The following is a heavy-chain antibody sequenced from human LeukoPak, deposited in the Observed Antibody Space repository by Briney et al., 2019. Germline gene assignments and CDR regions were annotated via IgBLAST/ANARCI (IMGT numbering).Heavy chain of an antibody. V-gene: IGHV3-7*01. CDR2: IKSDGSEK. CDR1: EFTFSSNW. CDR3: ARVDSGYDYIYY. J-gene: IGHJ4*02. Sequence: GGSLRLSCVVSEFTFSSNWMNWVRQAPGKGLEWVANIKSDGSEKYYADSVKGRFTISRDNAKNSLYLQMNSLRAEDTAVYYCARVDSGYDYIYYWGQGTLVTVSS. D-gene: IGHD5-12*01.